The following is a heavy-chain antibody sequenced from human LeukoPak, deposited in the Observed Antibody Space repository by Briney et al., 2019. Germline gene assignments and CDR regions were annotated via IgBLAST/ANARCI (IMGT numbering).Heavy chain of an antibody. CDR2: ITTSGGT. Sequence: ASVKVSCKASGYTFTSYAIHWVRQAPGQGLEWMGWITTSGGTNYPQKFQGRVAITWDTSITTAYMDLGRLTSDDTAVYYCARDRYGDGFAHLDYWGQGALVTVSS. D-gene: IGHD5-24*01. CDR3: ARDRYGDGFAHLDY. V-gene: IGHV1-2*02. J-gene: IGHJ4*02. CDR1: GYTFTSYA.